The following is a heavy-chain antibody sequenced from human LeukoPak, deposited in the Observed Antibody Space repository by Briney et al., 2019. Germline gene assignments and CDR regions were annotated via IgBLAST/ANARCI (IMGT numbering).Heavy chain of an antibody. CDR1: GYTFTSYY. CDR3: AKTRSLILWAFYT. Sequence: ASVKVSCKASGYTFTSYYMHWVRQAPGQGLEWMGIINPSGGSTSYAQKFQGRVTMTRDTSTSTVYMELSSLRSEDTAVYYCAKTRSLILWAFYTCGQWTLATVSS. D-gene: IGHD2-21*01. CDR2: INPSGGST. J-gene: IGHJ3*02. V-gene: IGHV1-46*01.